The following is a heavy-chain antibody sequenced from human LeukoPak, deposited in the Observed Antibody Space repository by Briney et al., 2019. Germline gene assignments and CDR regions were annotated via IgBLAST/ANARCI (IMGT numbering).Heavy chain of an antibody. Sequence: AGGSLRLSCAASGFTFSSYAMSWVRQAPGKGLEWVSAISGSGGSTYYADSVKGRFTISRDNSKNTLYLQMNSLRAEDTAVYYCARSVVGVATITDWGRGTLVTVSS. V-gene: IGHV3-23*01. J-gene: IGHJ4*02. CDR3: ARSVVGVATITD. CDR2: ISGSGGST. CDR1: GFTFSSYA. D-gene: IGHD5-12*01.